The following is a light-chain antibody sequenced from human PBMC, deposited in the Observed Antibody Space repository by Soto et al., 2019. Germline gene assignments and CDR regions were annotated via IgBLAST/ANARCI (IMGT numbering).Light chain of an antibody. CDR2: DVS. CDR3: SSYTSSSTRV. CDR1: SSDGGDYNY. Sequence: QSALTQPASVSGSPGQSITISCTGTSSDGGDYNYVSWYQQHPGKAPKLMIFDVSNRSSGVSNRFSGSKSGTTASLTISGLQAEDEADYYCSSYTSSSTRVFGTGTKVTVL. J-gene: IGLJ1*01. V-gene: IGLV2-14*01.